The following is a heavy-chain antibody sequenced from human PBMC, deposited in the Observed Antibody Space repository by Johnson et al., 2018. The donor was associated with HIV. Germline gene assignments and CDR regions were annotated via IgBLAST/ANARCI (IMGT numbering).Heavy chain of an antibody. CDR1: GFTFSGSA. J-gene: IGHJ3*02. Sequence: VQLVESGGGLVQPGGSLKLSCAASGFTFSGSAMHWVRQASGKGLVWVGRIRSKANSYATAYAASVKGRFIISRDDSKRIVYLQMKSLKKEDTAVYYCAKEAQGFMEWLHITDNYHDAFDIWGQGTMVTVSS. CDR2: IRSKANSYAT. V-gene: IGHV3-73*02. D-gene: IGHD3-3*01. CDR3: AKEAQGFMEWLHITDNYHDAFDI.